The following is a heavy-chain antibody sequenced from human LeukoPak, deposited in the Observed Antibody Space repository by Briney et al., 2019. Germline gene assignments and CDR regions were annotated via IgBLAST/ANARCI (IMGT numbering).Heavy chain of an antibody. CDR3: AKVWSIRENGFNWFDP. CDR1: GYSFTDYY. J-gene: IGHJ5*02. D-gene: IGHD2-8*02. CDR2: INPNSGGT. V-gene: IGHV1-2*02. Sequence: ASVKVSCKASGYSFTDYYIYWVRQAPGQGLEWMGWINPNSGGTDYAQKFQGRVTMTRDTSITTAYMELSRLRSDDTAKYYCAKVWSIRENGFNWFDPWGQGTLVTVSS.